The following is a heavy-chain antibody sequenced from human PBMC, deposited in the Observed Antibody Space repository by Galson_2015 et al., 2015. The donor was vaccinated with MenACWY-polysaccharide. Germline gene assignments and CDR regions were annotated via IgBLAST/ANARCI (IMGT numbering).Heavy chain of an antibody. CDR2: VYYSGST. D-gene: IGHD6-13*01. V-gene: IGHV4-39*02. CDR1: GGSISSDTYY. CDR3: ARLCSSTWYFDY. Sequence: TLSLTCTVSGGSISSDTYYWAWMRQPPGQGLEWIGSVYYSGSTYYNPSLQSRLTISVDTSKNHFSLRLSSVTAADTAVYYCARLCSSTWYFDYWGQGTLVTVSS. J-gene: IGHJ4*02.